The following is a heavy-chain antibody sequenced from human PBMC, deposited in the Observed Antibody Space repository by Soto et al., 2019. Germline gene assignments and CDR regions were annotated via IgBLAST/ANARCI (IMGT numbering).Heavy chain of an antibody. J-gene: IGHJ6*02. CDR2: IYYSGST. V-gene: IGHV4-39*01. D-gene: IGHD1-26*01. Sequence: SETLSLTCTVSGGSISSSSYYWGWIRQPPGKGLEWIGSIYYSGSTYYNPSLKSRVTISVDTSKYQFSLNLSSVTAADTAVYYCARLRGIVGATSGYYYYYGMDVWGQGTTVTVSS. CDR1: GGSISSSSYY. CDR3: ARLRGIVGATSGYYYYYGMDV.